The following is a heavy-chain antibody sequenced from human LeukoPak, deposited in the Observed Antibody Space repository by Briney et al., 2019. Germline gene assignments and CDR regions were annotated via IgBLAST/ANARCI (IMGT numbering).Heavy chain of an antibody. CDR1: GGSVRGGIYY. J-gene: IGHJ4*02. CDR2: IYYSGST. CDR3: ARSRDGTRFDY. V-gene: IGHV4-61*01. Sequence: SETLSLTCTVSGGSVRGGIYYWSWIRQPPGGGLEWIGYIYYSGSTNYNPSLKSRVTISVDTSKNQFSLKMSSVTAADTAVYYCARSRDGTRFDYWGQGTLVTVSS. D-gene: IGHD5-24*01.